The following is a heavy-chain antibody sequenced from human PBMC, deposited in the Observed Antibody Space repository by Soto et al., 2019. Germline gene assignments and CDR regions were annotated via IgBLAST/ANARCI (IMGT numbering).Heavy chain of an antibody. Sequence: QVQLVQSGAEVKKPGSSVKVSCKASGGTFSSYTISWVRQAPGQGLEWMGRIIPILGIANYAQKFRGRVTITADKSTSTAYMELSSLRSEDTAVYYCVGSGYSGDAFDIWGQGTMVTVSS. CDR3: VGSGYSGDAFDI. CDR1: GGTFSSYT. D-gene: IGHD3-22*01. V-gene: IGHV1-69*02. J-gene: IGHJ3*02. CDR2: IIPILGIA.